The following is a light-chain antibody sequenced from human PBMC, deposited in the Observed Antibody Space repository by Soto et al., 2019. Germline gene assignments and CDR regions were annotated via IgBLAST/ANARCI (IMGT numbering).Light chain of an antibody. CDR3: GTWDSSLSVVI. J-gene: IGLJ2*01. CDR1: SSNIGNNF. Sequence: QSVLTQPPSVSAAPGQKVTISCSGSSSNIGNNFVSWYQQLPGTAPRLLIYDNNNRPSGIPDRFSGAQSGTSATLAITGLQTGDEADDFCGTWDSSLSVVIFGGGTKPTVL. V-gene: IGLV1-51*01. CDR2: DNN.